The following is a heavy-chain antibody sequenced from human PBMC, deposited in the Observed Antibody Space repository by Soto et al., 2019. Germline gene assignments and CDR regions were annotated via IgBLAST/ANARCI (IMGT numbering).Heavy chain of an antibody. CDR3: ARDRVAGIWGDAFDI. CDR1: GYTFTNHG. V-gene: IGHV1-18*04. D-gene: IGHD3-16*01. CDR2: INTYNANT. Sequence: QVQLVQSGTEVKKPGASVKVSCKTSGYTFTNHGINWVRQAPGQGLEWMGCINTYNANTNYAQKLQGRVTMTTDTSTHTAYMALRSRTSDFTADYYCARDRVAGIWGDAFDIWGQGTVVTVSS. J-gene: IGHJ3*02.